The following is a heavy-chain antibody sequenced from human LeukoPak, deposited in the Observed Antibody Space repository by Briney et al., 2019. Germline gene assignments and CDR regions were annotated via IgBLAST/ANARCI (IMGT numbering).Heavy chain of an antibody. J-gene: IGHJ4*02. V-gene: IGHV4-38-2*02. D-gene: IGHD1-26*01. Sequence: PSETLSLTCTVSGYSISSGYYWGWIRQSPGRGLEWIGSISHSGNTYYNSALNSRVTISFDTSKNQFSLKLSSVTAADTAVYYCARGVNSGYFDYCGQGTLVTVSS. CDR3: ARGVNSGYFDY. CDR1: GYSISSGYY. CDR2: ISHSGNT.